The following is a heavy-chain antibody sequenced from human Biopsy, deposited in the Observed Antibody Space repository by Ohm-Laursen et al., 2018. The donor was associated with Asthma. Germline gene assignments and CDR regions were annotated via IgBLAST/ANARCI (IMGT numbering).Heavy chain of an antibody. CDR1: GFTFGDYW. V-gene: IGHV3-7*01. Sequence: SLRLSCAASGFTFGDYWMSWVRPVPGKGLEWVANIKHDGTEKNHVDSLKGRITISRDNAKNSLYLQMNSLRAEDTPVYYCARTFHFWSPYHAEHYQLWGQGTLVTVPS. CDR2: IKHDGTEK. CDR3: ARTFHFWSPYHAEHYQL. J-gene: IGHJ1*01. D-gene: IGHD3-3*02.